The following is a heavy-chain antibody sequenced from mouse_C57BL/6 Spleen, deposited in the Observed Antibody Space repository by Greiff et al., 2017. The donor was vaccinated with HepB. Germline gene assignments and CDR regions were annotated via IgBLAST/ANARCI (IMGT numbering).Heavy chain of an antibody. Sequence: VKLVESGAELARPGASVKLSCKASGYTFTSYGISWVKQRTGQGLEWIGEIYPRSGNTYYNEKFKGKATLTADKSSSTAYMELRSLTSEDSAVYFCAREGDITTVPLDYWGQGTTLTVSS. V-gene: IGHV1-81*01. J-gene: IGHJ2*01. D-gene: IGHD1-1*01. CDR3: AREGDITTVPLDY. CDR1: GYTFTSYG. CDR2: IYPRSGNT.